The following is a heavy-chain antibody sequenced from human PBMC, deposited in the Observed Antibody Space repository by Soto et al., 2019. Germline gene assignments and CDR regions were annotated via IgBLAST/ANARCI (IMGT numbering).Heavy chain of an antibody. V-gene: IGHV4-34*01. CDR2: INHTGGT. D-gene: IGHD6-19*01. J-gene: IGHJ5*02. Sequence: SETLSLTCAVYGGSVNGYYWNWIRQPPGKGLEWIGEINHTGGTYYNPSLRSRVTISVDTSKNQFSLKLSSVTAADTAVFYCARHYSSGSRNWFDPWGQGTLVTVSS. CDR1: GGSVNGYY. CDR3: ARHYSSGSRNWFDP.